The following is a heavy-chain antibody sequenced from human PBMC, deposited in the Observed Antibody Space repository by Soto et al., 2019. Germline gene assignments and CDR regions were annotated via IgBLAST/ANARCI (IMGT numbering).Heavy chain of an antibody. CDR3: ARDGGRHSGGIDY. CDR1: GGTFSSYS. J-gene: IGHJ4*02. D-gene: IGHD1-26*01. Sequence: QVQLVQSGAEVKKPGSSVKVSCKASGGTFSSYSINWVRQAPGQGLEWMGEIIPIFGTANYAQKFQGRVTITADESTSTDYMELSSLRSEDTAVYYCARDGGRHSGGIDYCGQGTLVTVSS. CDR2: IIPIFGTA. V-gene: IGHV1-69*01.